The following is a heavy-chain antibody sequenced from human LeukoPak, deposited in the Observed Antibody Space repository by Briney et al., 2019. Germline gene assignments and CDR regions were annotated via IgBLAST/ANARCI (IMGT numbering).Heavy chain of an antibody. D-gene: IGHD4-17*01. CDR2: IHSSAGT. J-gene: IGHJ6*04. CDR1: GDSFSGYY. Sequence: SETLSLTCTVSGDSFSGYYWGWIRQPPGKGLECLGYIHSSAGTAYNPSLKSQLTISIDTSKNQFSLTLSSVTAADTAVYYCARHVYGKGMYVWGKGTTAAVSS. V-gene: IGHV4-59*08. CDR3: ARHVYGKGMYV.